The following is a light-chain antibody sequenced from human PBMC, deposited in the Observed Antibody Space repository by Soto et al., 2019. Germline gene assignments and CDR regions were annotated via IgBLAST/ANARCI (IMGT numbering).Light chain of an antibody. Sequence: QLVLTQPSSLSASPGASTSLTCTLRSGINVDTYTIYWYQQKPGSPPQYLLRYKSDSDRHQASGVPSRFSGSKDASANAGILLISGLQSDDEADYYCMIWRSSASVFGGGTKVTVL. V-gene: IGLV5-45*03. J-gene: IGLJ3*02. CDR1: SGINVDTYT. CDR3: MIWRSSASV. CDR2: YKSDSDR.